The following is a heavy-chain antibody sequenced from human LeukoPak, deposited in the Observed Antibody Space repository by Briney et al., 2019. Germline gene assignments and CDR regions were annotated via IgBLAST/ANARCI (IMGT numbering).Heavy chain of an antibody. J-gene: IGHJ5*02. CDR1: GGSVRSDSYY. D-gene: IGHD3-3*01. CDR3: ASSKYYDFWSGSLNWFDP. CDR2: IYYSGST. Sequence: SETLSLTCTVSGGSVRSDSYYWSWIRQPPGKGLEWIGYIYYSGSTYYNPSLRSRVTISVDTSKNQFSLKLSSVTAADTAVYYCASSKYYDFWSGSLNWFDPWGQGTLVTVSS. V-gene: IGHV4-30-4*01.